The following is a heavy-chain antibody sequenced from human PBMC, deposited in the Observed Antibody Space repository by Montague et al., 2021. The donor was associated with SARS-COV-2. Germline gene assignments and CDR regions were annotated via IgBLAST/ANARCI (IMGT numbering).Heavy chain of an antibody. V-gene: IGHV3-21*01. CDR3: ARTLTTVTSDYFDY. CDR2: ISSSSSYI. J-gene: IGHJ4*02. D-gene: IGHD4-17*01. CDR1: GFTFSSYS. Sequence: SLSLSCAASGFTFSSYSMNWVRQAPGKGLEWVSSISSSSSYIYYADPVKGRFTISRDNAKNSLYLQMNSLRAEDTAVYYCARTLTTVTSDYFDYWGQGTLVTVSS.